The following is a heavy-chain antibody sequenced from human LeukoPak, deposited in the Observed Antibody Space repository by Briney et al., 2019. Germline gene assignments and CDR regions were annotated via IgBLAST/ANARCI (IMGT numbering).Heavy chain of an antibody. Sequence: GGSLRLSCAASGFPFSDCWMSWVRQAPGKGLEWVANIKKDGSDKYYVDSVKGRFTVSRDNAKNSIYLQMNSLRAEDTAVYYCARAERYSELELDYWGQGTLVTVSS. V-gene: IGHV3-7*01. J-gene: IGHJ4*02. CDR3: ARAERYSELELDY. CDR1: GFPFSDCW. D-gene: IGHD1-7*01. CDR2: IKKDGSDK.